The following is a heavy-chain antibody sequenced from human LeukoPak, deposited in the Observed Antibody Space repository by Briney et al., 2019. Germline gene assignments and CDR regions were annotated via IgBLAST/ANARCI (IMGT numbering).Heavy chain of an antibody. D-gene: IGHD5-12*01. Sequence: SETLSLTCTVSGGSISSGGYYWSWIRQHPGKGLEWIGYIYYSGSTYYNPSLKSRVTMSVDTSKNQFSLKLSSVTAADTAVYYCSICGDGYGPRNHHECYWGQGTLVTVSS. V-gene: IGHV4-31*09. CDR3: SICGDGYGPRNHHECY. CDR2: IYYSGST. CDR1: GGSISSGGYY. J-gene: IGHJ4*02.